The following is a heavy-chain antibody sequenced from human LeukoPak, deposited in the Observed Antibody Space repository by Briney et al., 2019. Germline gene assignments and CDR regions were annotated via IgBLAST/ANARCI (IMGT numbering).Heavy chain of an antibody. CDR2: ISSSSSYI. CDR1: GFTFSSYW. J-gene: IGHJ4*02. Sequence: GGSLRLSCAVSGFTFSSYWMNWVRQAPGKGLEWVSSISSSSSYIYYADSVKGRFTISRDNAKNSLYLQMNSLRAEDTAVYYCARVYYDSSGYDYWGQGTLVTVSS. CDR3: ARVYYDSSGYDY. V-gene: IGHV3-21*01. D-gene: IGHD3-22*01.